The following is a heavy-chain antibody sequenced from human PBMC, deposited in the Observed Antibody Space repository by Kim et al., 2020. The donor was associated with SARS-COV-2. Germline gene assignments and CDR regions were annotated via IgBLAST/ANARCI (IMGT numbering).Heavy chain of an antibody. CDR3: ARLGAVWFGELSTIDY. Sequence: SLMSRVTISVDTSKSQFSLKLSSVTAADTAVYYCARLGAVWFGELSTIDYWGQGTLVTVSS. V-gene: IGHV4-39*01. D-gene: IGHD3-10*01. J-gene: IGHJ4*02.